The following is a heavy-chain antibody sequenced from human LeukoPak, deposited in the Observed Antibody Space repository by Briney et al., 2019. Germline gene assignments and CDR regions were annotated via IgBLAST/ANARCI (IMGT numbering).Heavy chain of an antibody. CDR2: INSDGSST. Sequence: GGSPRLSCAASGFTFSSYWMHWVRQAPGRGLVWVSRINSDGSSTSYADSVKGRFTISRDNAKNTLYLQMNSLRAEDTAVYYCARATAAGTWFDPWGQGTLVTVSS. CDR3: ARATAAGTWFDP. CDR1: GFTFSSYW. V-gene: IGHV3-74*01. J-gene: IGHJ5*02. D-gene: IGHD6-13*01.